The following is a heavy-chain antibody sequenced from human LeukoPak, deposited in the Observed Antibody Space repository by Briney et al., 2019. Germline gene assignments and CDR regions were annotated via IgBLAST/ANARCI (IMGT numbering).Heavy chain of an antibody. J-gene: IGHJ4*02. V-gene: IGHV4-39*01. CDR1: GGSISSSSYY. CDR3: ASYGLNYYDTAPSAY. Sequence: SETLSLTCTVSGGSISSSSYYWGWIRQPPGKGLEWIGSIYYSGSTYYNPSLKSRVTISVDTSKNQFSLKLSSVTAADTAVYYCASYGLNYYDTAPSAYWGQGTLVTVSS. CDR2: IYYSGST. D-gene: IGHD3-22*01.